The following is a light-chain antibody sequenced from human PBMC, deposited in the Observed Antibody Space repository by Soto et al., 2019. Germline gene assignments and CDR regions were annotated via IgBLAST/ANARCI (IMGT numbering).Light chain of an antibody. CDR1: QSISSW. V-gene: IGKV1-5*01. CDR2: DAS. Sequence: DIQMTQSPSTLSASVGDRVTITCRASQSISSWLAWYQQKPGKAPKFLIYDASTLESGVPSRFSGSGSGTEFTLTISSLQTDDFATYYCQQYDSYSWTFGQGTRLEIK. J-gene: IGKJ5*01. CDR3: QQYDSYSWT.